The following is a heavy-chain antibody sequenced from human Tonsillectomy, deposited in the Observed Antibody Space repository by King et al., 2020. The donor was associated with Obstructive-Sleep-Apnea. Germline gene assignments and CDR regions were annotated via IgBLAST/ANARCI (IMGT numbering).Heavy chain of an antibody. V-gene: IGHV3-23*04. J-gene: IGHJ4*02. D-gene: IGHD5-24*01. Sequence: VQLVESGGGLVQPGGSLRLSCAASGFTFSSYAMTWVRQAPGKGLEWVSTISGRGDITYYADSVKGRFTISRDNSKNTLYLQMNSLRAEDTAVYYCAKALLGWLLYYFDSWGQGTLVTVSS. CDR2: ISGRGDIT. CDR1: GFTFSSYA. CDR3: AKALLGWLLYYFDS.